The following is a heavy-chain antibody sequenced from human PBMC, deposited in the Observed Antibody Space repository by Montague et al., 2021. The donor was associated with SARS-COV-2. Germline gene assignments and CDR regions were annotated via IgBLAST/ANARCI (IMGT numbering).Heavy chain of an antibody. Sequence: SETLSLTCTVSGGSISGSTYYWVWIRQAPGKEWIGVGNTFQNGSTNPTPTIRVRVTLAAASSPIPFSVPLVSVADTDASVCDCGIGGNHDFFYWGQGTLVTVSS. CDR3: GIGGNHDFFY. CDR2: TFQNGST. V-gene: IGHV4-39*02. CDR1: GGSISGSTYY. D-gene: IGHD3-3*01. J-gene: IGHJ4*02.